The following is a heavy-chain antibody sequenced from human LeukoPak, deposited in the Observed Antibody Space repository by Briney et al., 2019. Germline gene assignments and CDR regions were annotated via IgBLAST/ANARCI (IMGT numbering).Heavy chain of an antibody. J-gene: IGHJ4*02. CDR1: GFSFSTYV. Sequence: GGSLRLSCAASGFSFSTYVMHWVRQAPGKGLEWVALISYDGSKKYYADSVKGRFTISRDNSKNTLYLQMNSLRAEDTALYYCAKDIQPLSGSYPAYWGQGTLVTVSS. D-gene: IGHD1-26*01. CDR3: AKDIQPLSGSYPAY. CDR2: ISYDGSKK. V-gene: IGHV3-30*18.